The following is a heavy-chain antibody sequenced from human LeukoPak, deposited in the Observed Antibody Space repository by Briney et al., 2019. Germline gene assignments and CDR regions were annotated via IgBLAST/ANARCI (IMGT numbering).Heavy chain of an antibody. Sequence: ASVKVSCEASGYTFTSYGISWVRQAPGQGLEWMGWISAYNGNTNYAQKLQGRVTMTTDTSTSTAYMELRSLRSDDTAVYYCARTGEYYYDSSGYSDYWGQGTLVTVSS. V-gene: IGHV1-18*01. D-gene: IGHD3-22*01. CDR2: ISAYNGNT. J-gene: IGHJ4*02. CDR1: GYTFTSYG. CDR3: ARTGEYYYDSSGYSDY.